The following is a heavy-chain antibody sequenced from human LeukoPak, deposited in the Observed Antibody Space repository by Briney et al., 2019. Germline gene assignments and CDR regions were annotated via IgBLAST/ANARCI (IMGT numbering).Heavy chain of an antibody. V-gene: IGHV3-23*01. J-gene: IGHJ4*02. Sequence: PGGSLRLSCAASGFTFSSYAMNWVRQAPGKGLEWVSAISVSAGSTYYADSVKGRFTISRDNSKNTLYLQMNSLRAEDTAVYYCAKDSNSGYDSYYFDYWGQGTLVTVSS. CDR1: GFTFSSYA. CDR2: ISVSAGST. CDR3: AKDSNSGYDSYYFDY. D-gene: IGHD5-12*01.